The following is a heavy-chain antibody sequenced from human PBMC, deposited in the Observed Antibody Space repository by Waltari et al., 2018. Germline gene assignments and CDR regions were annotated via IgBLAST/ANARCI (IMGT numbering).Heavy chain of an antibody. V-gene: IGHV3-53*01. CDR3: ARDPSGSYPGDY. CDR2: IYRGGST. Sequence: EVQLVESGGGLIQPGGSLRLSCAASGFTVSTNYMTWVRQATGKGGEWRSVIYRGGSTYYADSVKGRFTISRDNSKNTLYLQMNSLRAEDTAVYYCARDPSGSYPGDYWGQGTLVTVSS. J-gene: IGHJ4*02. D-gene: IGHD1-26*01. CDR1: GFTVSTNY.